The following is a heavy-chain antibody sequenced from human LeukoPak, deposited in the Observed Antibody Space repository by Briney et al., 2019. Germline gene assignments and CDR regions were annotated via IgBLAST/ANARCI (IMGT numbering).Heavy chain of an antibody. V-gene: IGHV1-69*05. CDR1: GGTFSSYA. CDR3: ARAPYLKTHDYGDYEVDAFDI. Sequence: SVKVSCKASGGTFSSYAISWVRQAAGQGLEWMGGIIPIFGTANYAQKFQGRVTITTDESTSTAYMELSSLRSEDTAVYYCARAPYLKTHDYGDYEVDAFDIWGQGTMVTVSS. CDR2: IIPIFGTA. D-gene: IGHD4-17*01. J-gene: IGHJ3*02.